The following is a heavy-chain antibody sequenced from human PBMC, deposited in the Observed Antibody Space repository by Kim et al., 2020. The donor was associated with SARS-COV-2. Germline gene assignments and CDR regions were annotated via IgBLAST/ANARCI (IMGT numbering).Heavy chain of an antibody. D-gene: IGHD6-13*01. J-gene: IGHJ3*02. CDR2: IYYSGST. V-gene: IGHV4-59*01. Sequence: SETLSLTCTVSGGSISSYYWSWIRQPPGKGLEWIGYIYYSGSTNYNPSLKSRVTISVDTSKNQFSLKLSSVTAADTAVYYCAREKQQLATDYAFDIWGQGTMVTVSS. CDR3: AREKQQLATDYAFDI. CDR1: GGSISSYY.